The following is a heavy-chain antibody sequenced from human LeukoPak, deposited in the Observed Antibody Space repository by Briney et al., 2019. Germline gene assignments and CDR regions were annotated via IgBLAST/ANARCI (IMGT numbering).Heavy chain of an antibody. CDR2: TSYSEGT. Sequence: PSETLSLTCTVSGGSVSRGGYYWNWIRQHPGKGLEWIGFTSYSEGTYYNLSLMSRITISVDRSQNQFSLKMRDVAAADTAVYFCATADWESFYFDSWGQGALVAVSS. CDR1: GGSVSRGGYY. J-gene: IGHJ4*02. V-gene: IGHV4-31*03. CDR3: ATADWESFYFDS. D-gene: IGHD1-26*01.